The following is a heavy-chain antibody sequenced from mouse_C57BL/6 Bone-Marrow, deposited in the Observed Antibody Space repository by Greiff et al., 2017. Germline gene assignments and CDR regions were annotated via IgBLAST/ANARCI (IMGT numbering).Heavy chain of an antibody. J-gene: IGHJ4*01. D-gene: IGHD2-3*01. CDR1: GFTFSSYT. CDR2: ISGGGGNT. Sequence: DVQLVESGGGLVKPGGSLKLSCAASGFTFSSYTMSWVRQTPEKRLEWVATISGGGGNTYYPDSVKGRFTLSRDHAKNTLYLQMSSLKSENTALYYCAREGDDGYYRCAMDYWGQGTSVTVSS. V-gene: IGHV5-9*01. CDR3: AREGDDGYYRCAMDY.